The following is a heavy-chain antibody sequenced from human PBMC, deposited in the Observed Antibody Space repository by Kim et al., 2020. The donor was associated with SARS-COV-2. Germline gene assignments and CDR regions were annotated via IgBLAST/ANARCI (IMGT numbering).Heavy chain of an antibody. J-gene: IGHJ4*02. V-gene: IGHV3-48*02. Sequence: GGSLRLSCRGSGFNFNIYSMNWVRQAPGKRLEWISYITGTSSTINYADSVKGRVTISRDNAKQSVYLQINSLRDEDTAIYYCATSNGGLDYWGQGTLVTVSS. D-gene: IGHD2-8*01. CDR1: GFNFNIYS. CDR3: ATSNGGLDY. CDR2: ITGTSSTI.